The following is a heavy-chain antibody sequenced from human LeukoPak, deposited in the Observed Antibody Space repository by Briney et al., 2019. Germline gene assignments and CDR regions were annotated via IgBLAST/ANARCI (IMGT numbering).Heavy chain of an antibody. J-gene: IGHJ6*03. CDR2: MNPNSGNT. D-gene: IGHD3-3*02. CDR1: KYTFTSYD. CDR3: ARALSRRGSYYYYYYYMDV. V-gene: IGHV1-8*03. Sequence: ASVKVSCKASKYTFTSYDINWVRQATGQGLEWMGWMNPNSGNTGYAQKFQGRVTITRNTSISTAYMELSSLRSEDTAVYYCARALSRRGSYYYYYYYMDVWGKGTTVTVSS.